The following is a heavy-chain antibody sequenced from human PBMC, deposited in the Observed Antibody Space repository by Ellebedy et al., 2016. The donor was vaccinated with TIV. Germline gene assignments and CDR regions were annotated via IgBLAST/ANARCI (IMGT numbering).Heavy chain of an antibody. Sequence: PGGSLRLSCAASEFTFNTYGMNWVRQAPGKGLEWVAFISSDGSSKSYADSVKGRFTISRDNSKNTLYLQMNSLRDADTAVYYCVRDLHWAFDIWGQGTVVTVSS. V-gene: IGHV3-30*03. CDR2: ISSDGSSK. CDR3: VRDLHWAFDI. CDR1: EFTFNTYG. D-gene: IGHD1-1*01. J-gene: IGHJ3*02.